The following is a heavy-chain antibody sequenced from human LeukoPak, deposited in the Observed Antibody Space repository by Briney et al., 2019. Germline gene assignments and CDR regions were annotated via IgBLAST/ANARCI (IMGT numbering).Heavy chain of an antibody. J-gene: IGHJ6*02. CDR2: ISSRGNAI. Sequence: PGGSLRLSCVASGFTISSQNMNWVRQAPGKGREWVSYISSRGNAIYHADSVKGRFTISRASVKDSLYLQMDSLRDEDTAVYYCARVFTGYYYGMDVWGQGTTVTVSS. V-gene: IGHV3-48*02. CDR3: ARVFTGYYYGMDV. CDR1: GFTISSQN. D-gene: IGHD3-16*01.